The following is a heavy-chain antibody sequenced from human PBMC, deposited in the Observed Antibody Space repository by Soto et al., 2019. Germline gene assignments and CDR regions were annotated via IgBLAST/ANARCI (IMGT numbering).Heavy chain of an antibody. J-gene: IGHJ3*02. D-gene: IGHD7-27*01. CDR2: IDPSDSYT. Sequence: GESLKISCKCSGYSFTSYWISWGRQMPGKGLEWMGRIDPSDSYTNYSPSFQCHVTISADKSISTAYLQWSSVKASDTSMYYWARRRGVNWAYAFDIWGQGTMVTVSS. V-gene: IGHV5-10-1*01. CDR1: GYSFTSYW. CDR3: ARRRGVNWAYAFDI.